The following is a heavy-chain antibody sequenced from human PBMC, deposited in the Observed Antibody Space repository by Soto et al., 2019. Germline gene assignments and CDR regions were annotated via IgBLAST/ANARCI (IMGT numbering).Heavy chain of an antibody. J-gene: IGHJ4*02. Sequence: QVQLVQSGPEAKKPGASVTVSCQALGNAFSGHGISWVRQAPGHGLEWMGWINVYKGSTSYPRKFQDRVTMTTYTSTRTVYMELRSFTSDDTAIYYCGRDGDQWDQRYLDYWGQGTLITVHS. V-gene: IGHV1-18*01. CDR2: INVYKGST. D-gene: IGHD1-26*01. CDR1: GNAFSGHG. CDR3: GRDGDQWDQRYLDY.